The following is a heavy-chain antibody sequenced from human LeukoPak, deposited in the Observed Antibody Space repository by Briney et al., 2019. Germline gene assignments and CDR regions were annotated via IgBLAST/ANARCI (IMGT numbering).Heavy chain of an antibody. J-gene: IGHJ2*01. CDR2: IYYSGST. D-gene: IGHD2-15*01. CDR3: ARLYCSGGSCYSPYWYFDL. CDR1: GGSISSGDYY. V-gene: IGHV4-30-4*01. Sequence: PSETLSLTCTVSGGSISSGDYYWSWIRQPPGKGLEWIGYIYYSGSTYYNPSLKSRVTISVDTSKNQFSLKLSSVTAADTAVYYCARLYCSGGSCYSPYWYFDLWGRGTLVTVSS.